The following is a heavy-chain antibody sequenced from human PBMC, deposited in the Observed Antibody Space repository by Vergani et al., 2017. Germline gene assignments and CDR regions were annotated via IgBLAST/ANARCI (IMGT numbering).Heavy chain of an antibody. CDR1: GYTFSTYG. V-gene: IGHV1-18*04. Sequence: QVQLVQSGAEVRKPGASVKVSCKASGYTFSTYGITWVRLAPGQGLEWMGWISVYSGDTSYAQKFQGRVTMTTDTSTSTAYMDLRSLRSDDTAVYYCARLFGGYYDYWGQGTLVTVSS. CDR3: ARLFGGYYDY. J-gene: IGHJ4*02. CDR2: ISVYSGDT. D-gene: IGHD3-22*01.